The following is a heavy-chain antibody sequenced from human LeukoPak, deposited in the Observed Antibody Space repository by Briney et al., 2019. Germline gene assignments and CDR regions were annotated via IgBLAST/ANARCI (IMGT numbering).Heavy chain of an antibody. D-gene: IGHD2-15*01. V-gene: IGHV4-39*01. Sequence: SETLSLTCTVSGGSISSSSYYWGWIRQPPGKGLEWIGSIYYSGSTYYNPSLKSRVTISVDTSKNQFSLKLSSVTAADTAVYYRARHEHRYCSGGSCYSGDYWGQGTLVTASS. CDR2: IYYSGST. CDR1: GGSISSSSYY. J-gene: IGHJ4*02. CDR3: ARHEHRYCSGGSCYSGDY.